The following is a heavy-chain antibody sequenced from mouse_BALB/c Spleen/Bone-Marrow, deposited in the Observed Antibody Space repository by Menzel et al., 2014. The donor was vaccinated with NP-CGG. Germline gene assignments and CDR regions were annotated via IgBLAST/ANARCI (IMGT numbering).Heavy chain of an antibody. V-gene: IGHV1-69*02. CDR2: IYPSDSYI. CDR1: GYTFTSYW. J-gene: IGHJ4*01. CDR3: TRYGNSHYYAIDY. Sequence: QVQLQQSGAELVRPGASLKLSCRASGYTFTSYWINWVKQRPGQGLEWIGNIYPSDSYINYNQRFKDKATLTVDKSSSTAYMQLSSPTSEDSAVYYRTRYGNSHYYAIDYWGQGTSVTVSS. D-gene: IGHD1-1*01.